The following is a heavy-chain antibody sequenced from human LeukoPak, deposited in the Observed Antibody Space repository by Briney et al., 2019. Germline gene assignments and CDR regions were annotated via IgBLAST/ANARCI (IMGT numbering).Heavy chain of an antibody. D-gene: IGHD6-13*01. CDR3: ARVNPGYRPDAFDI. CDR1: GGSISTSNYY. V-gene: IGHV4-39*07. J-gene: IGHJ3*02. CDR2: IYDSGST. Sequence: SETLSLTCTVSGGSISTSNYYWGWIRQPPGKGLDWIGSIYDSGSTYYNPSLKSRVTISVDTSKNQFSLKLSSVTAADTAVYYCARVNPGYRPDAFDIWGQGTMVTVSS.